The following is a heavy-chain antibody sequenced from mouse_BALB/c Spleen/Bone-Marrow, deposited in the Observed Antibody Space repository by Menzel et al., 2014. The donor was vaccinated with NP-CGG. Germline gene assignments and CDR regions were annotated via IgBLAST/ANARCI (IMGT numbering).Heavy chain of an antibody. CDR1: GFSLTSHG. CDR3: ATHDGYYISFAY. CDR2: IWAGGST. V-gene: IGHV2-9*02. J-gene: IGHJ3*01. Sequence: VKLVESGPGLVAPSQSLSITCTVSGFSLTSHGVHWVRQPPEKGLEWLGVIWAGGSTNYNSALMSRLSISKDNSKNQVFLKMNSLQTDDTAIYYCATHDGYYISFAYWGQGTLVTVSA. D-gene: IGHD2-3*01.